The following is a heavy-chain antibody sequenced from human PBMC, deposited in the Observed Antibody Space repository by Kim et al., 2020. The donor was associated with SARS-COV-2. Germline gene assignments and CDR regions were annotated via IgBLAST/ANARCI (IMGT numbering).Heavy chain of an antibody. Sequence: SETLSLTCAVYGGSISGYYWSWIRQPPGKGLEWIGEINHSGSTNYNPSLKSRVTISVDTSKNQFSLKLSSVTAADTAVYYCARGGVAGNLLGFFYYGMDVWGQGTTVTVSS. D-gene: IGHD6-19*01. J-gene: IGHJ6*02. CDR3: ARGGVAGNLLGFFYYGMDV. CDR1: GGSISGYY. CDR2: INHSGST. V-gene: IGHV4-34*01.